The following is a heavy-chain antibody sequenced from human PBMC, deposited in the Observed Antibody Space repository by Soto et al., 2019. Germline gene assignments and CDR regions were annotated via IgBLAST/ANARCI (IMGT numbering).Heavy chain of an antibody. J-gene: IGHJ4*02. D-gene: IGHD2-15*01. V-gene: IGHV3-66*01. Sequence: GGSLRLSCAASGFTVSSNYMSWVRQAPGKGLEWVSVIYSDGSTYYADSVKGRFTISRDNSENTLYLQMNSLRAEDTAVYYCARTCSGGTCSFAYWGQGTLVTVSS. CDR1: GFTVSSNY. CDR2: IYSDGST. CDR3: ARTCSGGTCSFAY.